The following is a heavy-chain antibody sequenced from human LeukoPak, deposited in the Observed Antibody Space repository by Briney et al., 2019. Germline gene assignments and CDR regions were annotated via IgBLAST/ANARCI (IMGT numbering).Heavy chain of an antibody. Sequence: PSETLSLTCAVYGGSFSGYYWSWIRQPPGKGLEWIGEINHSGSTNYNPSLKSRVTISVDTSKNQFSLQLNSVTPEDTAVYYCARDSEPNYGKNYFDYWGQGTLVTVSS. J-gene: IGHJ4*02. CDR3: ARDSEPNYGKNYFDY. V-gene: IGHV4-34*01. CDR1: GGSFSGYY. D-gene: IGHD1-7*01. CDR2: INHSGST.